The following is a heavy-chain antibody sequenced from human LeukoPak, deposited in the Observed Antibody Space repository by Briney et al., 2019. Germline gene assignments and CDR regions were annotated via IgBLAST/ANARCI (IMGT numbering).Heavy chain of an antibody. CDR2: INPNSGGT. CDR3: ARTARVFDY. D-gene: IGHD5-18*01. V-gene: IGHV1-2*02. CDR1: GYTFTGYY. Sequence: ASVKVSCKASGYTFTGYYMHWVRQAPRQGLEWMGWINPNSGGTNYAQRFQGRVTMTRDTSITTAYMELSRLTSDDTAVYYCARTARVFDYWGQGTLVTVSS. J-gene: IGHJ4*02.